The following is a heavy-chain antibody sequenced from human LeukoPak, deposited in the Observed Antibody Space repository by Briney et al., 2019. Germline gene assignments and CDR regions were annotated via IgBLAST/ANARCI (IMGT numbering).Heavy chain of an antibody. D-gene: IGHD5-12*01. J-gene: IGHJ4*02. CDR2: IYYSGST. Sequence: SETLSLTCTVSGGSISSYYWSWIRQPPGKGLEWIGYIYYSGSTNYNPSLKSRVTISVDTSKNQFSLKLSSVTAADTAVYYCARAATGDYFDYWGQGTLVTVSS. CDR1: GGSISSYY. CDR3: ARAATGDYFDY. V-gene: IGHV4-59*01.